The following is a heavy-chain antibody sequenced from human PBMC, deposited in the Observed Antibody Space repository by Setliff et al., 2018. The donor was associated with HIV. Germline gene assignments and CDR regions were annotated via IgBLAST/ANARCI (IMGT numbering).Heavy chain of an antibody. D-gene: IGHD3-22*01. Sequence: SETLSLTCTVSGGSISSGSHYWSWIRQLAGKGLEWIGLIYTSGRTNYNPSLKSRVTISVDRSKNQFSLNLSSVTAADTALYYCASLFHDTSAPWLYYFDYWGQGTLVTVSS. CDR1: GGSISSGSHY. V-gene: IGHV4-61*02. CDR3: ASLFHDTSAPWLYYFDY. J-gene: IGHJ4*02. CDR2: IYTSGRT.